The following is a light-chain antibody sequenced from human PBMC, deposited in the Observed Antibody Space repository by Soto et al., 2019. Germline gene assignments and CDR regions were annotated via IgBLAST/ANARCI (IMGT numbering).Light chain of an antibody. Sequence: EIVLTQSPGTLTLSPGESAALSCRASQTISNNYLVWYRQKPGQAPRLLIYDVSSRAAGIPERFSGSGSGTDFALTIARLEPEDSAVYYCQQHSNSPWTFGQGTRVEI. CDR3: QQHSNSPWT. CDR1: QTISNNY. CDR2: DVS. J-gene: IGKJ1*01. V-gene: IGKV3D-20*02.